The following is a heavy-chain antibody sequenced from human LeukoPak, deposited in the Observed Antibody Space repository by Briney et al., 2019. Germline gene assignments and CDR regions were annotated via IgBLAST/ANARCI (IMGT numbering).Heavy chain of an antibody. CDR1: GYTFTTYY. D-gene: IGHD2-21*01. CDR2: INPSGGST. Sequence: GASVKVSFKASGYTFTTYYIHWVRQAPGQGLEWMGVINPSGGSTNYARKFQGRVTVTRDTSTSTVYMELSSLRSEDTAVFYCARAGRNFIASPAYFLDSWGQGTLVTVSS. CDR3: ARAGRNFIASPAYFLDS. V-gene: IGHV1-46*01. J-gene: IGHJ4*02.